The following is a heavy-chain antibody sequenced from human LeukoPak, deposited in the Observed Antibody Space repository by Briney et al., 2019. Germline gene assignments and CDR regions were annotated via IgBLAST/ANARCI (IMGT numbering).Heavy chain of an antibody. CDR1: GGSISSYY. V-gene: IGHV4-59*01. Sequence: SETLSLTCSVSGGSISSYYWSWIRQPPGKGLEWIGYIYYSGSTNYNPSLKSRVTISVDTSKNQFSLKLSSVTAADTAVYYCARAPPDLYSGHLGGFEPWGQGTLVTVSS. D-gene: IGHD5-12*01. J-gene: IGHJ5*02. CDR2: IYYSGST. CDR3: ARAPPDLYSGHLGGFEP.